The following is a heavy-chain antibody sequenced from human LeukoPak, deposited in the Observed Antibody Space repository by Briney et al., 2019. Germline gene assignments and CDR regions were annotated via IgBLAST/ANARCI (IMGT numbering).Heavy chain of an antibody. D-gene: IGHD5-24*01. CDR3: ARDRDGYAYAFDY. Sequence: SSETLSLTCTVSGGSITSGSYHWGWIRQSPGKGLEWIGNTYYTGSAYYSPSLQRRVSISVDTSKKQFSLKLTSVTAADTAVYYFARDRDGYAYAFDYWGQGTLVTVSS. CDR1: GGSITSGSYH. J-gene: IGHJ4*02. CDR2: TYYTGSA. V-gene: IGHV4-39*02.